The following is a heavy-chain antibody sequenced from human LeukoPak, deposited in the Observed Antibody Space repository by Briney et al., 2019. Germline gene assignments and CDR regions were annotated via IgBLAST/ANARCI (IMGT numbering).Heavy chain of an antibody. Sequence: ASVKDSCKPSGYIFTTYGISGVRQAPGQGHERMGWISAYIGNTNYAQKLQGTVTMTTDTSTSTAYMELRSLTSDDTAVYYCARAWDCSSTTCYVYFDYWGQGSLVTVSS. D-gene: IGHD2-2*01. CDR2: ISAYIGNT. J-gene: IGHJ4*02. CDR1: GYIFTTYG. V-gene: IGHV1-18*01. CDR3: ARAWDCSSTTCYVYFDY.